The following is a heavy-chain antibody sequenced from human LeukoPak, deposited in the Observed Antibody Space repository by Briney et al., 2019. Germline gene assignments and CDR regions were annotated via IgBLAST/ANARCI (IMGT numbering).Heavy chain of an antibody. Sequence: SETLSLTCTVSGGSISDYYWSWIRQPAGKGLEWIGRIYTTGSTDYNPSLKSRVTMSVDTSKNQFSLKLSSVTAADTAVYYCARGGAYYDFWSGYPIDYWGQGTLVTVSS. V-gene: IGHV4-4*07. D-gene: IGHD3-3*01. J-gene: IGHJ4*02. CDR3: ARGGAYYDFWSGYPIDY. CDR2: IYTTGST. CDR1: GGSISDYY.